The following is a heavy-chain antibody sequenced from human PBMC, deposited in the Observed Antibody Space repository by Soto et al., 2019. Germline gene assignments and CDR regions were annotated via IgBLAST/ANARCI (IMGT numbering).Heavy chain of an antibody. Sequence: SETLSLTCTVSGDFNTNFYWSWIRQSPGKGLEWMGFIYSSGSTRYNPSLRSRITMSLDTSKNQFSLRLSSVAAADTAVYYCARHLSARGVFDFWGQGTQVTVSS. J-gene: IGHJ4*02. V-gene: IGHV4-59*08. D-gene: IGHD3-10*01. CDR1: GDFNTNFY. CDR3: ARHLSARGVFDF. CDR2: IYSSGST.